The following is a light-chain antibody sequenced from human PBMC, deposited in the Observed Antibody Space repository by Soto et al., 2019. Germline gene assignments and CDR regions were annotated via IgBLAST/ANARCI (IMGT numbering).Light chain of an antibody. CDR1: QSVSSY. CDR2: DAS. Sequence: EIVLTQSPATLSLSPWERATLSCRASQSVSSYLAWYQQKPGQAPRLLIYDASNRATGIPARFSGSGSGTDFTLTISSLQSEDFAVYYCQQFRNWPWTFGQGTKVDIK. CDR3: QQFRNWPWT. J-gene: IGKJ1*01. V-gene: IGKV3-11*01.